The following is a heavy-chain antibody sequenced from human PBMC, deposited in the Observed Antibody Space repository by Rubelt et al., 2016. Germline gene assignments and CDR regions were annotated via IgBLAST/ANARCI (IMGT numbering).Heavy chain of an antibody. CDR1: GASISSSTTYY. J-gene: IGHJ3*01. D-gene: IGHD4-23*01. V-gene: IGHV4-39*01. CDR2: IYSSGIT. CDR3: VRHSDNGGQMAFDV. Sequence: QLQLQESGPGLVKPSETLSLTCTVSGASISSSTTYYWGWIRQPPGKGLEWIGSIYSSGITYYKPSLASRVTIYVDTSKSQLYLKVTSLTAADTAVFYCVRHSDNGGQMAFDVWGQGTLVIVSS.